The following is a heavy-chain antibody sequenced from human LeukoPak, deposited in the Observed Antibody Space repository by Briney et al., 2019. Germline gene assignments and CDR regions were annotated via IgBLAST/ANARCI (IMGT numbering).Heavy chain of an antibody. D-gene: IGHD2-15*01. Sequence: GGSLRLSCAASGFTFSSYGMHWVRQAPGKGLEWVAFIRYDGSNKYYADSVKGRFTISRDNSKNTLYLQMNSLRAEDTAVYYCARDPGYCSGGSCQYYYYYYMDVWGKGTAVTVSS. V-gene: IGHV3-30*02. CDR1: GFTFSSYG. CDR2: IRYDGSNK. J-gene: IGHJ6*03. CDR3: ARDPGYCSGGSCQYYYYYYMDV.